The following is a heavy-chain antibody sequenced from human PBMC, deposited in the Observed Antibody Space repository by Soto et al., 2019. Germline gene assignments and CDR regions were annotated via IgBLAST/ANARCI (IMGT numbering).Heavy chain of an antibody. J-gene: IGHJ4*02. CDR2: ISSSSSTI. D-gene: IGHD3-22*01. CDR3: ARGLYYYDSRGYWGY. V-gene: IGHV3-48*02. Sequence: GSLRLSCAASGFTFSSYSMNWVRQAPGKGLEWVSYISSSSSTIYYADSVKGRFTISRDNAKNSLYLQMNSLRDEDTAVYYCARGLYYYDSRGYWGYWGQGTLVTVS. CDR1: GFTFSSYS.